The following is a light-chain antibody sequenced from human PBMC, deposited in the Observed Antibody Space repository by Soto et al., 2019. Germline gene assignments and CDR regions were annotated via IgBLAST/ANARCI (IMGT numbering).Light chain of an antibody. CDR2: KAS. Sequence: DIQMTQSPSTLSASVGDRVTITCRASQSISSWLAWYQQKPGKAPKLLIYKASSLESGVPSRFSGSGSGTEFTPTISSLQPDDFATYYCQQYNSYIFTFGPGTKVDIK. CDR3: QQYNSYIFT. V-gene: IGKV1-5*03. CDR1: QSISSW. J-gene: IGKJ3*01.